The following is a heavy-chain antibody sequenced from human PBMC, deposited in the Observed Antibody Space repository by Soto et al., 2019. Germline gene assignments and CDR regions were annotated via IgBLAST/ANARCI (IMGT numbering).Heavy chain of an antibody. D-gene: IGHD2-15*01. J-gene: IGHJ4*02. CDR3: ARPPLPGYSIHFNS. CDR1: GYIFIDYW. Sequence: LKISCKASGYIFIDYWIGWVRQMPGKGLEWMGIVYPRDSDTRYSPSFQGQVTISADRSTGTAFLQWRSLKASDTALYYCARPPLPGYSIHFNSWGQGTLVTVSS. CDR2: VYPRDSDT. V-gene: IGHV5-51*01.